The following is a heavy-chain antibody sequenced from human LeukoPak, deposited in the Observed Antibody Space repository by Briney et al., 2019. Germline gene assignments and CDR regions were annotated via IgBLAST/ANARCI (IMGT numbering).Heavy chain of an antibody. V-gene: IGHV1-18*01. CDR2: ISAYNGNT. CDR3: AREDYYYGSGSYYKGGYNWFDP. CDR1: GYTFTSYG. Sequence: ASVKVSCKASGYTFTSYGISWVRQAPGQGLEWMGWISAYNGNTNYAQKLQGRVTMTTDTSTSTAYMELRSLRSDDTAVYYCAREDYYYGSGSYYKGGYNWFDPWGQGTLVTVSS. D-gene: IGHD3-10*01. J-gene: IGHJ5*02.